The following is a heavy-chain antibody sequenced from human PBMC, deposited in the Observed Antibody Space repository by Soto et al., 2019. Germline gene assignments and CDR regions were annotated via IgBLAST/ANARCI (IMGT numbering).Heavy chain of an antibody. CDR3: ARRNDYIWGSYRYTSWYFDL. J-gene: IGHJ2*01. V-gene: IGHV4-34*01. CDR2: INHSGST. Sequence: QVQLQQWGAGLLKPSETLSLTCAVYGGSFSGYYWSWIRQPPGKGLEWIGEINHSGSTNYNPSLKSRVTISVDTSKNQFSLKLSSVIAADTAVYYCARRNDYIWGSYRYTSWYFDLWGRGTLVTVSS. CDR1: GGSFSGYY. D-gene: IGHD3-16*02.